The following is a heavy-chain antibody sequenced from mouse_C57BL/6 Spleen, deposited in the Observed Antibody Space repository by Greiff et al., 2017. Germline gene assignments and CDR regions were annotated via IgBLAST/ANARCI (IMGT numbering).Heavy chain of an antibody. D-gene: IGHD2-5*01. V-gene: IGHV1-69*01. J-gene: IGHJ3*01. CDR2: IDPSDSYT. CDR3: VSYSNYVGAY. CDR1: GYTFTSYW. Sequence: QVQLQQPGAELVMPGASVKLSCKASGYTFTSYWMHWVKQRPGQGLEWIGEIDPSDSYTTYNQKFKGKSTLTVDKSSSTAYMQLSSLTSEDSAVYYCVSYSNYVGAYWGQGTLVTVSA.